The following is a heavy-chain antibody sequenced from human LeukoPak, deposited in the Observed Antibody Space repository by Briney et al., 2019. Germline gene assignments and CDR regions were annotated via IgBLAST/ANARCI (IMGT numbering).Heavy chain of an antibody. CDR1: GGSISSGGYY. V-gene: IGHV4-31*01. Sequence: SQTLSLTCTVSGGSISSGGYYWSWIRQHPGKGLEWIGYIYYSGSTYYNPYLKSQVTISVDTSKNQFSLKPSSVKAADPAVDYCARKNVVVPAATDYFDYWGQGTLVTVSS. J-gene: IGHJ4*02. D-gene: IGHD2-2*01. CDR3: ARKNVVVPAATDYFDY. CDR2: IYYSGST.